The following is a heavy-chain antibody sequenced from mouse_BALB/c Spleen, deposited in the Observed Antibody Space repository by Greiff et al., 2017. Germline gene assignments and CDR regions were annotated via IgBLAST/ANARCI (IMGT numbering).Heavy chain of an antibody. J-gene: IGHJ3*01. V-gene: IGHV5-9-4*01. CDR3: ARDQDGRGAWFAY. D-gene: IGHD1-1*01. CDR2: ISSGGSYT. CDR1: GFTFSSYA. Sequence: EVQLVESGGGLVKPGGSLKLSCAASGFTFSSYAMSWVRQSPEKRLEWVAEISSGGSYTYYPDTVTGRFTISRDNAKNTLYLEMSSLRSEDTAMYYCARDQDGRGAWFAYWGQGTLVTVSA.